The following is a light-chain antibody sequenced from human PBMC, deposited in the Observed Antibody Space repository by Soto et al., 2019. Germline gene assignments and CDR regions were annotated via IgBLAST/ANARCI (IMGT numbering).Light chain of an antibody. CDR2: DAS. CDR3: QQFYDLPIT. J-gene: IGKJ5*01. V-gene: IGKV1-33*01. CDR1: QGIYSR. Sequence: DIQMTQSPSSVSASVGDTVTITCRASQGIYSRLAWYQQQPGKAPKVLIYDASKLQTGVPSRFSGRGSGKDFTFTISSLQPDDSGTYYCQQFYDLPITFGQGTRLQI.